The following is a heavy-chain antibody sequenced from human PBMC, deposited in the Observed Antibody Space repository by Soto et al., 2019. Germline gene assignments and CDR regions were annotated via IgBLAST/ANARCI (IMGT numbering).Heavy chain of an antibody. V-gene: IGHV1-69*13. J-gene: IGHJ6*02. D-gene: IGHD1-26*01. Sequence: SVKVSCTASGGTVSSYAIGGLRQAPGQGLEWMGGIIPIFGTANYAQKFQGRVTITADESTSTAYMELSSLRSEDTAVYYCARVFVGATDYHYGMDVWGQGTTVTVSS. CDR2: IIPIFGTA. CDR3: ARVFVGATDYHYGMDV. CDR1: GGTVSSYA.